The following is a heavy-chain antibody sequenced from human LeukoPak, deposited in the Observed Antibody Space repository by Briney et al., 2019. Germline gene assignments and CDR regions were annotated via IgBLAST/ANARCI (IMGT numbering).Heavy chain of an antibody. V-gene: IGHV1-3*01. CDR3: AVLRVVDTAMVDLFDY. Sequence: ASVKVSCKASGYTFTSYAMHWVRQAPGQRLEWMGWINAGNGNTKYSQKFQGRVTITRDTSASTAYMELSGLRSEDTAVYYCAVLRVVDTAMVDLFDYWGQGTLVTVSS. CDR2: INAGNGNT. J-gene: IGHJ4*02. D-gene: IGHD5-18*01. CDR1: GYTFTSYA.